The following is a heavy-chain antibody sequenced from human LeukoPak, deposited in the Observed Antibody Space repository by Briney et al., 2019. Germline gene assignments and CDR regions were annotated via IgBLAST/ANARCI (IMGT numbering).Heavy chain of an antibody. J-gene: IGHJ2*01. D-gene: IGHD3-16*02. CDR3: ARDAAMTYRGYFDI. V-gene: IGHV3-30*02. CDR2: LRQDGNNK. CDR1: GFVFENYY. Sequence: PGGSLRLSCQASGFVFENYYMYWIRQAPGKGLEWVAHLRQDGNNKIYADSQKGRFTISRNNSEKTLFLQMNSLRPEDTAVYYCARDAAMTYRGYFDIWGRGTLVTVSS.